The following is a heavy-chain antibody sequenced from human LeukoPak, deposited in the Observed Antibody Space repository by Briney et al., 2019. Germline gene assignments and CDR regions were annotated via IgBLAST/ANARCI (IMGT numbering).Heavy chain of an antibody. CDR2: IYSGGST. CDR3: ATSGWYQGIDY. CDR1: GFTVSSNY. D-gene: IGHD6-19*01. J-gene: IGHJ4*02. V-gene: IGHV3-53*01. Sequence: PGGSLRLSCAASGFTVSSNYMSWVRQAPGKGLEWVSVIYSGGSTYYADSVKGRFTISRDSSKNTLYLQMNSLRAEDTAVYYCATSGWYQGIDYWGQGTLVTVSS.